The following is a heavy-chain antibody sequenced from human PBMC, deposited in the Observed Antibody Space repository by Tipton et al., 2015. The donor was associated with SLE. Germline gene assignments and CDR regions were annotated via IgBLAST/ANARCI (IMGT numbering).Heavy chain of an antibody. CDR3: VREGDTAFDY. Sequence: SLRLSCAASGFTFDDYAMHWVRQVPGKGLVWVSRMNSDGSNIFYSDSVKGRFTISRDNAKNTVYLQMNSLRAEGTAVYYCVREGDTAFDYWGQGTLVTVSS. CDR1: GFTFDDYA. J-gene: IGHJ4*02. D-gene: IGHD5-18*01. V-gene: IGHV3-74*01. CDR2: MNSDGSNI.